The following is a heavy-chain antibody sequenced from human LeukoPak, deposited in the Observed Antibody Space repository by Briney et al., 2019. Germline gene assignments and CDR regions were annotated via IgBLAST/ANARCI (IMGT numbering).Heavy chain of an antibody. CDR2: IYTSGST. Sequence: SETLSLTCTVSGGSISSGNYYWSWIRQPAGTGLEWIGRIYTSGSTNYNPSLKSRVTISVDTSKNQFSLKLRSVTAADTAVYYCARGALLWFGAKMEYYFDYWGQGTPLTVSS. V-gene: IGHV4-61*02. CDR3: ARGALLWFGAKMEYYFDY. J-gene: IGHJ4*02. D-gene: IGHD3-10*01. CDR1: GGSISSGNYY.